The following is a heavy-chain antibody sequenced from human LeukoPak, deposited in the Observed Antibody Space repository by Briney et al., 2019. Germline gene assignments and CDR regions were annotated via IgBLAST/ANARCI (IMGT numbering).Heavy chain of an antibody. D-gene: IGHD3-10*01. J-gene: IGHJ4*02. V-gene: IGHV1-46*01. CDR1: GYTFTSYY. Sequence: ASVKVSCKASGYTFTSYYMHWARQAPGQGLEWMGIINPSGGSTSYAQKFQGRVTMTRDTSTSTVYMELSSLRSEDTAVYYCARVGTMVRGAVGNFDYWGQGTLVTASS. CDR3: ARVGTMVRGAVGNFDY. CDR2: INPSGGST.